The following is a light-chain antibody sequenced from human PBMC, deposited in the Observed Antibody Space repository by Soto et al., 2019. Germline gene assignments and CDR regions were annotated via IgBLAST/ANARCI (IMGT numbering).Light chain of an antibody. V-gene: IGLV2-14*03. CDR1: SSDVGSYDY. Sequence: QSVLTQPASVSGSPGQSITFSCTVTSSDVGSYDYVSWHQQHPGKAPKLIIYDVNNRPSGVPSRFSGSKSGNTASLIISGLQTEDEADYYCCAYSTSGTHVFGTGTKVTVL. CDR2: DVN. J-gene: IGLJ1*01. CDR3: CAYSTSGTHV.